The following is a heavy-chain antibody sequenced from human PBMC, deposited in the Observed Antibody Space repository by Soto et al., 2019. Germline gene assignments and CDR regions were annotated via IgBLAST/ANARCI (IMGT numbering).Heavy chain of an antibody. CDR1: GGTFSSYA. V-gene: IGHV1-69*01. CDR2: IIPIPGTA. D-gene: IGHD2-2*01. J-gene: IGHJ6*02. Sequence: QVQLVQSGAEVKKTGSSEKVACKASGGTFSSYAISWVRQAPGQGLEWMGGIIPIPGTANYAQKFQGRVTITADESTSTAYMELSSLRSEDTAVYYCARSQGSSTSLEIYYYYCYGMDVWGQGTTVTVSS. CDR3: ARSQGSSTSLEIYYYYCYGMDV.